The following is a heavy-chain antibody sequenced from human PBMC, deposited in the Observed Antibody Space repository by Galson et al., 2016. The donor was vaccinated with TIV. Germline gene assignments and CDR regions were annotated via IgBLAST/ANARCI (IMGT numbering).Heavy chain of an antibody. CDR3: ARHHDFWSGPGDFYMDV. D-gene: IGHD3-3*01. CDR1: GYSFATFW. J-gene: IGHJ6*03. CDR2: IYPADSET. Sequence: QSGAEVKKPGESLKISCKASGYSFATFWVGWVRQMPGQGLEWMGVIYPADSETRYSPSFQGQVTISADKSISTAYLQWSSLKASDTAIYYCARHHDFWSGPGDFYMDVWGKGTTVSVSS. V-gene: IGHV5-51*01.